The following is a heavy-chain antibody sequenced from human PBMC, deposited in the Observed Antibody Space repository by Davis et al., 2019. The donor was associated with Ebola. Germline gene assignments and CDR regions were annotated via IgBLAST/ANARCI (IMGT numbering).Heavy chain of an antibody. CDR3: AKVGYGGTDLNWFDL. J-gene: IGHJ5*02. CDR1: GFTLTSYG. Sequence: GESLKISCAASGFTLTSYGMSWVRQAPGKGLEWVSGISSSGGSTYYGDSVKGRFTISRDDSKNKLYLQMNSLRAEDTAVYYCAKVGYGGTDLNWFDLWGQGTLVTASS. D-gene: IGHD4-23*01. V-gene: IGHV3-23*01. CDR2: ISSSGGST.